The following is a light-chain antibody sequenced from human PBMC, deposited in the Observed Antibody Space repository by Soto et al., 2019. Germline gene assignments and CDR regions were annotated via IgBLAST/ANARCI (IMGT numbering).Light chain of an antibody. CDR2: SNY. CDR3: AAWDDILNGYV. Sequence: SVLTQPPSSSVTPGQRVTISCSGSSSNIESNTVTWYQQLPGTAPKLVIYSNYDRPSGVPDRFSGSTSGTSASLVIRGLQSEDEADYYCAAWDDILNGYVFGGGTKVTVL. V-gene: IGLV1-44*01. CDR1: SSNIESNT. J-gene: IGLJ1*01.